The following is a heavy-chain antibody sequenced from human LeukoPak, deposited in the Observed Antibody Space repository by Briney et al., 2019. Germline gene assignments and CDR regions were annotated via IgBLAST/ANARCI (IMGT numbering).Heavy chain of an antibody. V-gene: IGHV3-23*01. CDR2: ISDSGGIT. CDR1: GFTFSIYG. CDR3: ARVYRNVVGAVHDAFDI. D-gene: IGHD2-15*01. Sequence: GGSLRLSCAASGFTFSIYGMDWVRQAPGKGLEWVSGISDSGGITNYADSVKGRFTISRDNSKNSLYLQMNSLRAEDTALYYCARVYRNVVGAVHDAFDIWGQGTMVTVSS. J-gene: IGHJ3*02.